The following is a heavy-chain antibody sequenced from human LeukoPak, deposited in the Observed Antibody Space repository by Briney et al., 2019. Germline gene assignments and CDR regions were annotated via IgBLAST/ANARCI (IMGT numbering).Heavy chain of an antibody. CDR2: IGGSGGAI. V-gene: IGHV3-23*01. D-gene: IGHD3-9*01. CDR1: GYSISSGYY. J-gene: IGHJ4*02. Sequence: ETLSLTCTVSGYSISSGYYWGWIRQPPGKGLEWVSEIGGSGGAICYADSVKGRFTISRDNSKNTLYLQMNSLRAEDTAVYYCATWYYDILTGYSYHSDWGQGTLVTVSS. CDR3: ATWYYDILTGYSYHSD.